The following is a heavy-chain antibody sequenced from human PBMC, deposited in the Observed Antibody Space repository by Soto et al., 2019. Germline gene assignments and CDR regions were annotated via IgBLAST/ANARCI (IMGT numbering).Heavy chain of an antibody. D-gene: IGHD3-16*02. CDR1: GDSISSGGYY. CDR2: IYYSGST. Sequence: PSETLSLTCTVSGDSISSGGYYWSWIRQHPGKGLEWIGYIYYSGSTYYNPSLKSRVTISVDTSKNQFSMKLSSVTAADTAVYYCASWYVWGSYRPHADYWGQGTLVTVSS. V-gene: IGHV4-31*03. CDR3: ASWYVWGSYRPHADY. J-gene: IGHJ4*02.